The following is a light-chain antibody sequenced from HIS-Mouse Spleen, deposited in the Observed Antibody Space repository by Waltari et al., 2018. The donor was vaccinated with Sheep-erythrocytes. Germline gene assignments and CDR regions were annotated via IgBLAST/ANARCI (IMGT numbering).Light chain of an antibody. Sequence: SYELTQPPSVSVSPGQTARLTCSGDALPQQSAYWYQPKSGQAPVLVIDEDSKRPSGIPERFSGSTSGTMATLTISGAQVEDEADYYCYSTDSSGNHWVFGGGTKLTVL. CDR3: YSTDSSGNHWV. J-gene: IGLJ3*02. CDR1: ALPQQS. V-gene: IGLV3-10*01. CDR2: EDS.